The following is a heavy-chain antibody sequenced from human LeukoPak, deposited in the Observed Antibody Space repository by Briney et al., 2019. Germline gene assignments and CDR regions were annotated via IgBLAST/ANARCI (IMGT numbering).Heavy chain of an antibody. CDR1: GFTVSSKY. D-gene: IGHD3-9*01. Sequence: GGSLRLSCAASGFTVSSKYMSWVRQAPGKGLEWVSVIYSGGSTYYADSVKGRFTISRDNAKNSLYLQMNSLRAEDTAVYYCARDRYYDILTGYYIWSHYYYYYMDVWGKGTTVTVSS. CDR3: ARDRYYDILTGYYIWSHYYYYYMDV. J-gene: IGHJ6*03. CDR2: IYSGGST. V-gene: IGHV3-66*01.